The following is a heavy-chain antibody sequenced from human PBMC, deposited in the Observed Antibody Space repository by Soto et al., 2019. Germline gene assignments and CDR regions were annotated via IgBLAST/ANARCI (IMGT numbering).Heavy chain of an antibody. CDR3: ARDRPGGSYFLDH. J-gene: IGHJ4*02. CDR2: IPDDGNIR. V-gene: IGHV3-30-3*01. CDR1: GITFRRYA. D-gene: IGHD2-15*01. Sequence: GSLRLSFAAPGITFRRYALHWVRQAPGKGLGGVAVIPDDGNIRLYADSVKGRFTISRDNSRNTLYLEMTRVRVEDTGVYYCARDRPGGSYFLDHWGQGTLVTVSS.